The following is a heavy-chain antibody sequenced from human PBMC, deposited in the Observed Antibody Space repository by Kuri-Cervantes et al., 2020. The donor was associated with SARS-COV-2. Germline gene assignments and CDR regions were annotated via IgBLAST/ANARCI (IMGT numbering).Heavy chain of an antibody. D-gene: IGHD2-21*02. J-gene: IGHJ3*02. CDR3: ARDNGDWTPDGFDI. CDR1: ETTFPNYD. Sequence: GESLKISCKAPETTFPNYDINWARQATGRGLEWMGMVKTNSGNTLYAQIFRGRVTMTRDTSISTVYMELNSLRSEDSAIYYCARDNGDWTPDGFDIWGQGTMVTISS. V-gene: IGHV1-8*01. CDR2: VKTNSGNT.